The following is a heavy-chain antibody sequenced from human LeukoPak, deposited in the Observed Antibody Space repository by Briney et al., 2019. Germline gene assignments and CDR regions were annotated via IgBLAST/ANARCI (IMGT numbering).Heavy chain of an antibody. D-gene: IGHD3-16*01. V-gene: IGHV3-23*01. CDR2: ISGSGGST. CDR3: ARGELTITFGGVSPY. J-gene: IGHJ4*02. CDR1: GFTFSSYA. Sequence: GGSLRLSCAASGFTFSSYAMSWVRQAPGKGLEWVSAISGSGGSTYYADSVKGRFTISRDNAKNSLYLQMNSLRAEDTAVYYCARGELTITFGGVSPYWGQGTLVTVSS.